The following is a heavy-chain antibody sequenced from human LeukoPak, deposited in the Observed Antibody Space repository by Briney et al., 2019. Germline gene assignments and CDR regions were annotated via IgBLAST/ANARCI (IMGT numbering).Heavy chain of an antibody. D-gene: IGHD1-26*01. V-gene: IGHV3-33*06. CDR3: AKDPSGRWSGSYVDY. CDR2: IWYDGSNK. J-gene: IGHJ4*02. CDR1: GFTFSSYG. Sequence: PGGSLRLSCAASGFTFSSYGMHWVRQAPGKGLEWAAVIWYDGSNKYYADSVKGRFTISRDNSKNTLYLQMNSLRAEDTAVYYCAKDPSGRWSGSYVDYWGQGTLVTVSS.